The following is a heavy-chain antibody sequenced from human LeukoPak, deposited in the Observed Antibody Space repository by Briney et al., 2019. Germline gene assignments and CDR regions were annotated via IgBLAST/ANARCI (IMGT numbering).Heavy chain of an antibody. CDR2: IIPVLNTT. CDR3: ARDQGLTAPPPYGLDV. V-gene: IGHV1-69*04. Sequence: GASVKVSCKTSGGTFSTSAITWVRQAPGQGLEWMGRIIPVLNTTTYAQRFQGRVTITADTSTSTVYVELSSLRSEETAVYYCARDQGLTAPPPYGLDVWGQGTTVIVSS. J-gene: IGHJ6*02. CDR1: GGTFSTSA. D-gene: IGHD5-18*01.